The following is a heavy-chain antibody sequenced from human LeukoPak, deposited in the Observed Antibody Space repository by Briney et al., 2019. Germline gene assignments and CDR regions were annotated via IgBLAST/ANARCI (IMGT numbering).Heavy chain of an antibody. Sequence: EGSLRLSCAASGFTFSSYVMHWVRQAPGKGLEWVAVISYDDGSNKYYADSVKGRFTISRDNSKNTLYLQMNSLRAEDTALYYCARDLQFLEWLSQGYYSDYWGQGTLVTVSS. CDR1: GFTFSSYV. J-gene: IGHJ4*02. D-gene: IGHD3-3*01. CDR3: ARDLQFLEWLSQGYYSDY. CDR2: ISYDDGSNK. V-gene: IGHV3-30*04.